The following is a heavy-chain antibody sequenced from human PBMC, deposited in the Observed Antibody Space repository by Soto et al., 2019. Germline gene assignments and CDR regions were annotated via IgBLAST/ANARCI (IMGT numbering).Heavy chain of an antibody. Sequence: QVQLVQSGAEVKKPGASVKVSCKASGYTFTSYAMHWVRQAPGQRLEWMGWINAGNGNTKYSQKFQGRVTITRDTTASTAYIELSSLRSEDTAVYYCARGGDIVVVPAAYYYYYYGMDVWGQGTTVTVSS. V-gene: IGHV1-3*01. J-gene: IGHJ6*02. CDR2: INAGNGNT. CDR1: GYTFTSYA. D-gene: IGHD2-2*01. CDR3: ARGGDIVVVPAAYYYYYYGMDV.